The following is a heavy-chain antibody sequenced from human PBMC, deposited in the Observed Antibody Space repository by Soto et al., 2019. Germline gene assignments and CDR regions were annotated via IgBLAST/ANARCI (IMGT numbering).Heavy chain of an antibody. CDR2: IYYSGST. CDR3: ATISSSSWSSYGMDV. V-gene: IGHV4-59*08. CDR1: GGSISSYY. Sequence: SETLSLTCTVSGGSISSYYWSWIRQPPGKGLEWIGYIYYSGSTNYNPSLKSRVTISVDTSKNQFSLKLSSVTAADTAVYYCATISSSSWSSYGMDVWGQGTTVTVSS. D-gene: IGHD6-13*01. J-gene: IGHJ6*02.